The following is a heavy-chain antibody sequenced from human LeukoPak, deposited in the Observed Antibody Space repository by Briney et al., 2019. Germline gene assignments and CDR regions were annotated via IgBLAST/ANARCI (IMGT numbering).Heavy chain of an antibody. V-gene: IGHV1-69*05. Sequence: ASVKVSCKASGGTFSSYTISWVRQAPGQGLEWMGGIIPIFGTANYAQKFQGRVTITTDESTSTAYMELSSLRSEDTAVYYFARGPTTYYYDSSGYYNHYWGQGTLVSDPS. J-gene: IGHJ4*02. CDR1: GGTFSSYT. CDR2: IIPIFGTA. CDR3: ARGPTTYYYDSSGYYNHY. D-gene: IGHD3-22*01.